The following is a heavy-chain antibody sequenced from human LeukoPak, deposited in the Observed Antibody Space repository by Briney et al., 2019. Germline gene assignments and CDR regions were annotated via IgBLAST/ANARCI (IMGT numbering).Heavy chain of an antibody. Sequence: ASVKVSCKASGYTFTSYYMHWVRQAPGQGLEWVGIINPSGGSTSYAQKFQGRVTMTRDMSTSTVYMELSSLRSEDTAVYYCARNHYYDSSGYSPPDYWGQGTLVTVSS. V-gene: IGHV1-46*01. CDR2: INPSGGST. CDR3: ARNHYYDSSGYSPPDY. CDR1: GYTFTSYY. J-gene: IGHJ4*02. D-gene: IGHD3-22*01.